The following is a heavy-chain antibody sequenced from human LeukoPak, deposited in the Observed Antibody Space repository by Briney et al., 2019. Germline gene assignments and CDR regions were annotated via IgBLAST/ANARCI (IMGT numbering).Heavy chain of an antibody. Sequence: PGGSLRLSCAASGFTVSSNYMSWVRRAPGKGLEWVSVIYSGGSTYYADSVKGRFTISRDNSKNTLHLQMNSLRAEDTAVYYCARGQNPAHFDYWGQGTLVTVSS. V-gene: IGHV3-66*02. J-gene: IGHJ4*02. D-gene: IGHD2-2*01. CDR3: ARGQNPAHFDY. CDR1: GFTVSSNY. CDR2: IYSGGST.